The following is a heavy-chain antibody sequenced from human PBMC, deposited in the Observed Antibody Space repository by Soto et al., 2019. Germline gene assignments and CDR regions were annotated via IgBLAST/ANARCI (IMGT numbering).Heavy chain of an antibody. D-gene: IGHD2-8*01. CDR1: GGTFSSYA. V-gene: IGHV1-69*13. Sequence: SVKVSCKASGGTFSSYAISWVRQAPGQGLEWMGGIIPIFGTANYAQKFQGRVTITADESTSTAYMELSSLRSEDTAVYYCARTKRNLPADYYYYYGMDVWGQGTTVTVSS. J-gene: IGHJ6*02. CDR3: ARTKRNLPADYYYYYGMDV. CDR2: IIPIFGTA.